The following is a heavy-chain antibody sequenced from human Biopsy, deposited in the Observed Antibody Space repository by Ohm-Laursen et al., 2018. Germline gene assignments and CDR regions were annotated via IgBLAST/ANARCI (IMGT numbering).Heavy chain of an antibody. D-gene: IGHD5-12*01. J-gene: IGHJ6*02. CDR1: GYSVTNDYY. CDR2: IYYDGIT. V-gene: IGHV4-38-2*02. CDR3: ARVAGGYAYYYGMGV. Sequence: GTLSLTCPVSGYSVTNDYYWGWIRQPPGKGLEWIGNIYYDGITYYNPSLKSRVAMSVDTSKNQFSLRLTSVTAADTAVYYCARVAGGYAYYYGMGVWGQGTTVIVSS.